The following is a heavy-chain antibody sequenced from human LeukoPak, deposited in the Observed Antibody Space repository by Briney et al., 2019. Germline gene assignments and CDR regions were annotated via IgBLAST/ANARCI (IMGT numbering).Heavy chain of an antibody. CDR3: AIHGGGTIRIEAFDV. D-gene: IGHD3-3*01. CDR1: AFTFSSYG. Sequence: GGTLRLSCAASAFTFSSYGMSWVRQAPGKGLEWVSAISGDGRDIFYADAVKGRFTISRDNSKNTLYLQMNSLRDGDTALYYCAIHGGGTIRIEAFDVWGQGTMVTISS. V-gene: IGHV3-23*01. J-gene: IGHJ3*01. CDR2: ISGDGRDI.